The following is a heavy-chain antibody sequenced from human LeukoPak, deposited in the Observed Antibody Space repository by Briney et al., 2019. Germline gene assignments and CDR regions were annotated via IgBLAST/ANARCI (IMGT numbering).Heavy chain of an antibody. CDR3: ARDKEYQLLSYGMDV. CDR2: ISSSSSYI. D-gene: IGHD2-2*01. V-gene: IGHV3-21*01. CDR1: GFTFSSYS. Sequence: GGSLRLSRAASGFTFSSYSMNWARQAPGKGLEWVSSISSSSSYIYYADSAKGRFTISRDNAKNSLYLQMNSLRAEDTAVYYCARDKEYQLLSYGMDVWGQGTTVTVSS. J-gene: IGHJ6*02.